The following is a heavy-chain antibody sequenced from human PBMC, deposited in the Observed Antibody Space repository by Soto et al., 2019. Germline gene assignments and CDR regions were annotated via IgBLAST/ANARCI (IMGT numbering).Heavy chain of an antibody. CDR2: IYYSGST. Sequence: SETLSLTYTVSGGSISSSSYYWGWIRQPPGKGLEWIGSIYYSGSTYYNPSLKSRVTISVDTSKNQFSLKLSSVTAADTAVYYCARQEGDYDFWSGNGGWFDPWGQGTLVTVSS. CDR3: ARQEGDYDFWSGNGGWFDP. J-gene: IGHJ5*02. D-gene: IGHD3-3*01. CDR1: GGSISSSSYY. V-gene: IGHV4-39*01.